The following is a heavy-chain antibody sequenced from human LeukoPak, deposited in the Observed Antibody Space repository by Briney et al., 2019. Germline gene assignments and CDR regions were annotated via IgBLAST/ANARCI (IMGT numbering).Heavy chain of an antibody. D-gene: IGHD6-19*01. Sequence: ASVKVSCKASGYTFTSHGIHWVRQAPGQGLEWMGWISTYNRNTNYAQKLQGRVTMTTDTSTSTVYMELRSLRSDDTAVYYCARESGSGWLSFDYWGQGTLVTVSS. CDR2: ISTYNRNT. V-gene: IGHV1-18*04. CDR1: GYTFTSHG. J-gene: IGHJ4*02. CDR3: ARESGSGWLSFDY.